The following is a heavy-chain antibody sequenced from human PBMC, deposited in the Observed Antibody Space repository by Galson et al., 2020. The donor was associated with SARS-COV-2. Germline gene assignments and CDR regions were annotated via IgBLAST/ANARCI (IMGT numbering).Heavy chain of an antibody. CDR1: GFTFSSYA. V-gene: IGHV3-30*04. Sequence: GGSLRLSCAASGFTFSSYAMHWVRQAPGKGLEWVAVISYDGSNKYYADSVKGRFTISRDNSKNTLYLQMNSLRAEDTAVYYCARARGGNYYYGMDVWGQGITVTVSS. CDR2: ISYDGSNK. J-gene: IGHJ6*02. CDR3: ARARGGNYYYGMDV.